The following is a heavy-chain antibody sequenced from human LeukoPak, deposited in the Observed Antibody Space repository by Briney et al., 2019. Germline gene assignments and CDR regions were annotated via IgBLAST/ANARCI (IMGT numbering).Heavy chain of an antibody. J-gene: IGHJ3*02. CDR1: GGSISSSSYY. CDR3: ARGDIVVVVADHDAFDI. CDR2: IYYSGST. D-gene: IGHD2-15*01. Sequence: PSETLSLTCTVSGGSISSSSYYWGWIRQPPGKGLEWIGSIYYSGSTYYNPSLKSRVTISVDTSKNQFSLKLSSVTAADTAVYYCARGDIVVVVADHDAFDIWGQGTMVTVSS. V-gene: IGHV4-39*01.